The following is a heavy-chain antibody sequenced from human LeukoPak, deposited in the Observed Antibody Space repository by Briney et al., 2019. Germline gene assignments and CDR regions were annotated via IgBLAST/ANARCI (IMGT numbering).Heavy chain of an antibody. CDR3: AKNCGGDCRIFDY. D-gene: IGHD2-21*02. CDR2: ISYDGSNK. CDR1: GFTFSSYG. V-gene: IGHV3-30*18. Sequence: GGSLRLSCAASGFTFSSYGMHWVRQASGKGLEWVAVISYDGSNKYYEDSVKGRFTISRDNSKNTLYLQMNSLRAEDTAVYYCAKNCGGDCRIFDYWGQGTLVTVSS. J-gene: IGHJ4*02.